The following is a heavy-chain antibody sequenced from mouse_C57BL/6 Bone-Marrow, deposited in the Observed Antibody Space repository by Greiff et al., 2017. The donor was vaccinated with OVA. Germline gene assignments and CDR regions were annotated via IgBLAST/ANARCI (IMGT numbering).Heavy chain of an antibody. CDR2: IYPGSGST. Sequence: QVHVKQPGAELVKPGASVKMSCKASGYTFTSYWITWVKQRPGQGLEWIGDIYPGSGSTNYNEKFKSKATLTVDTSSSTAYMQLSSLTSEDSAVYYCARGDYYGSSPLYYFDYWGQGTTLTVSS. V-gene: IGHV1-55*01. CDR3: ARGDYYGSSPLYYFDY. J-gene: IGHJ2*01. D-gene: IGHD1-1*01. CDR1: GYTFTSYW.